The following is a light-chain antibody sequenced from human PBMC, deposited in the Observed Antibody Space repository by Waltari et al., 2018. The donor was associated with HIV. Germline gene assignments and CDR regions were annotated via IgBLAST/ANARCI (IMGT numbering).Light chain of an antibody. Sequence: SYELTQPPSVSVSPGQTARNTCSGDTLPTQYPHWYQQKSGQAPVLVIYEDIKRPSVIPERFSGSSSGTMAILTISGAQVEDEADYYCYSTESNGNHRVFGGGTKLTVL. J-gene: IGLJ3*02. CDR2: EDI. CDR1: TLPTQY. V-gene: IGLV3-10*01. CDR3: YSTESNGNHRV.